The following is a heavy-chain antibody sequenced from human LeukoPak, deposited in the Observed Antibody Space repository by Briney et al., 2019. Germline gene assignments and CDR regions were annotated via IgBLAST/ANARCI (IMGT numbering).Heavy chain of an antibody. V-gene: IGHV3-30*04. J-gene: IGHJ4*02. CDR1: GFTFSSFA. CDR3: ARDDCYGDYSLDY. D-gene: IGHD4-17*01. Sequence: GGSLRLSCAASGFTFSSFAMHWVRQAPGKGLEWVAVISYDGSKKYYADSVKGRFTISRDNSKNTLYLQMNSLRAEDTAVYYCARDDCYGDYSLDYWGQGTRVTVSS. CDR2: ISYDGSKK.